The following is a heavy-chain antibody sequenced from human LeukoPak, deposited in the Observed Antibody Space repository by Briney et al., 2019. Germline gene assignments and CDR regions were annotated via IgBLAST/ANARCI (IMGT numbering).Heavy chain of an antibody. V-gene: IGHV1-69*04. CDR2: ITPILGIA. J-gene: IGHJ4*02. D-gene: IGHD3-22*01. CDR1: GGTFSSYA. CDR3: ARVGYYYDSSGYWGDY. Sequence: SVKVSCKASGGTFSSYAISWVRQAPGQGLEWMGRITPILGIANYAQKFQGRVTITADKSTSTAYMELSSLRSEDTAVYYCARVGYYYDSSGYWGDYWGQGTLVTVSS.